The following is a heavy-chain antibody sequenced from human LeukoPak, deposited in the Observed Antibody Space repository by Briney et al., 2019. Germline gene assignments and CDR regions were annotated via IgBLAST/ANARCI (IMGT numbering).Heavy chain of an antibody. CDR3: AFRGVIPNYFDY. CDR2: ISAYNGDT. D-gene: IGHD3-10*01. CDR1: GYTFKTYS. Sequence: ASVKVSCKASGYTFKTYSFTWVRQAPGQGLEWMGRISAYNGDTNYAQKFQGRVALTAETLTRTGYMELTSLRSDDTAVYYCAFRGVIPNYFDYWGQGSLVTVSS. J-gene: IGHJ4*02. V-gene: IGHV1-18*01.